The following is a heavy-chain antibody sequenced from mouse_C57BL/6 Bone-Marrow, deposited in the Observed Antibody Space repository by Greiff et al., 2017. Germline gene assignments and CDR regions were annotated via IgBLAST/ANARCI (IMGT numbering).Heavy chain of an antibody. Sequence: EVQVVESGGGLVKPGGSLKLSCAASGFTFSSYAMSWVRQTPEKRLEWVATISDGGSYTYYPDNVKGRFTISRDNAKTNLYLQMSHLKSEDTAMYYCARGRFYAMDYWGQGTSVTVSS. J-gene: IGHJ4*01. CDR3: ARGRFYAMDY. V-gene: IGHV5-4*01. D-gene: IGHD1-1*01. CDR2: ISDGGSYT. CDR1: GFTFSSYA.